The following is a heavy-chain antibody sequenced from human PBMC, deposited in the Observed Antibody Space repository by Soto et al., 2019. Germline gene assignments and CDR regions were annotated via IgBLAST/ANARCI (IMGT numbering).Heavy chain of an antibody. CDR1: GFIFSGYW. CDR2: IKPDGSDK. Sequence: GGSLRLSCAASGFIFSGYWMSWVRQVPGKGLEWVASIKPDGSDKYYVDSVKGRFTISRDNAKNTLYLQMNSLRAEDTAVYYCARGTTTVTINWFDPWGQGTLVTVSS. CDR3: ARGTTTVTINWFDP. D-gene: IGHD4-17*01. V-gene: IGHV3-7*01. J-gene: IGHJ5*02.